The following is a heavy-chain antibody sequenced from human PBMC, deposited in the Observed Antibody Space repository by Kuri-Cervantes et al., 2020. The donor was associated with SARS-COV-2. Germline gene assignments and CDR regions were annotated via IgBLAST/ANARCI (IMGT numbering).Heavy chain of an antibody. V-gene: IGHV3-30*02. CDR3: AKVETANLDY. J-gene: IGHJ4*02. D-gene: IGHD3-3*01. CDR1: GVDFSNYG. CDR2: VRRDGSNY. Sequence: GESLKISCVGSGVDFSNYGMHWVRQAPGKGLEWVGFVRRDGSNYYYADSVKGRFTISRDNSKNSLYLEMNSLRPEDTAVYYCAKVETANLDYWGQGTLVTVSS.